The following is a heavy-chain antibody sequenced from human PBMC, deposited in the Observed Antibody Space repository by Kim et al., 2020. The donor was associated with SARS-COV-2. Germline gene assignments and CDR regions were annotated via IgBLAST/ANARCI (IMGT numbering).Heavy chain of an antibody. Sequence: GESLKISCKGSGYSFTSYWISWVRQMPGKGLEWMGRIDPSDSYTNYSPSFQGHVTISADKSISTAYLQWSSLKASDTAMYYCARRGLYSGYDLAFDIWGQGTMVAVSS. CDR3: ARRGLYSGYDLAFDI. CDR2: IDPSDSYT. D-gene: IGHD5-12*01. J-gene: IGHJ3*02. V-gene: IGHV5-10-1*01. CDR1: GYSFTSYW.